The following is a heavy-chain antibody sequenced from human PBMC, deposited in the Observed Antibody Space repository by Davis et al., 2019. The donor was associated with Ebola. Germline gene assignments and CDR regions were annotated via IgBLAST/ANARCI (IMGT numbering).Heavy chain of an antibody. D-gene: IGHD3-22*01. CDR2: IIYIFGAP. Sequence: SVKVSCKASGGTFSSYTVSWVLQAPGQGLEWMGGIIYIFGAPNYAQKFQGRVTITADKSTSTAYLELSSLRSEDTAVYYCATASSDYHYYYAMDVWGQGTTVTVSS. J-gene: IGHJ6*02. CDR1: GGTFSSYT. V-gene: IGHV1-69*06. CDR3: ATASSDYHYYYAMDV.